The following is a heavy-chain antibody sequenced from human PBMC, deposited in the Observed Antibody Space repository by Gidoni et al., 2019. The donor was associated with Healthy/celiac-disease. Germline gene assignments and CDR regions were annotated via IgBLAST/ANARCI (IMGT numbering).Heavy chain of an antibody. Sequence: QVQLQQWGAGLLKPSETLSLTCAVYGGSFSGYYWSWIRQPPGKGLEWIGEINHSGSTNYNPSLKSRVTISVDTSKNQFSLKLSSVTAADTAVYYCARGWGKYCSGGSCQMGWYFDLWGRGTLVTVSS. CDR2: INHSGST. CDR3: ARGWGKYCSGGSCQMGWYFDL. J-gene: IGHJ2*01. D-gene: IGHD2-15*01. V-gene: IGHV4-34*01. CDR1: GGSFSGYY.